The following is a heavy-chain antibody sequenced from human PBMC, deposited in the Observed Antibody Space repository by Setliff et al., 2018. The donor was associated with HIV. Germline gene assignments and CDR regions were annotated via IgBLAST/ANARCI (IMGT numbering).Heavy chain of an antibody. J-gene: IGHJ5*02. Sequence: ASVKVSCKASRYSFTSYCIHWVKQAPGQGLEWMGIINPRGGKANYAQRFQGRLTVTTDTSTCTVYLELRLLTSDDTAIYYWAREGHLAAPGRSKFDPWGQGTLVTVSS. V-gene: IGHV1-46*01. CDR3: AREGHLAAPGRSKFDP. D-gene: IGHD6-13*01. CDR2: INPRGGKA. CDR1: RYSFTSYC.